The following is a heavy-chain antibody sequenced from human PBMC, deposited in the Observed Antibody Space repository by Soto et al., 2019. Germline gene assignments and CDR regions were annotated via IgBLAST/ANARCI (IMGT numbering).Heavy chain of an antibody. V-gene: IGHV1-18*01. J-gene: IGHJ6*02. D-gene: IGHD6-13*01. CDR2: ISAYNGNT. CDR3: ARPRGYSSSWYGGYYYSGMDV. Sequence: QVQLVQSGAEVKKPGASVKVSCKASGYTFTSYGISWVRQAPGQGLEWMGWISAYNGNTNYAQKLQGRVTMTTDTSTSTAYMELRSLRSDDTAVYYCARPRGYSSSWYGGYYYSGMDVWGQGTTVTVSS. CDR1: GYTFTSYG.